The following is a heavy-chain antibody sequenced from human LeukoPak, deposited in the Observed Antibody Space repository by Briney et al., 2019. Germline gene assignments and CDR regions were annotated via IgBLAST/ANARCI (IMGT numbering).Heavy chain of an antibody. J-gene: IGHJ4*02. CDR3: AKKFGGSSSWYYFDY. CDR1: GFTFSSYW. CDR2: ISASGDST. D-gene: IGHD6-13*01. Sequence: PGGSLRLSCAVSGFTFSSYWMSWFRQAPGKGLEWVSAISASGDSTYYADSVKGRFTISRDNSKNTLYLQMDSLRAEDTAVYYCAKKFGGSSSWYYFDYWGQGILVTVSS. V-gene: IGHV3-23*01.